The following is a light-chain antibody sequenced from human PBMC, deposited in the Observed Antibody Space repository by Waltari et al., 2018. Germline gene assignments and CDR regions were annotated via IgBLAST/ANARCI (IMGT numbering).Light chain of an antibody. J-gene: IGKJ1*01. CDR3: QQHGTLPAT. Sequence: EIVLTQSPGTASSSPGERVTLSCRASQSVGSSSLAWYQQKPGQAPRLVIYRASRRAIGIPDRFSGSGSGTDFSLTISRLEPEDFAVYYCQQHGTLPATFGQGTKVEIK. V-gene: IGKV3-20*01. CDR2: RAS. CDR1: QSVGSSS.